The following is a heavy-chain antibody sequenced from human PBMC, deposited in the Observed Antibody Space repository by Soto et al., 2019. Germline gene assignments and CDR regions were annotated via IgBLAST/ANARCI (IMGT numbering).Heavy chain of an antibody. V-gene: IGHV3-23*01. D-gene: IGHD2-2*01. CDR3: AKNGRSPGSKRPFYSYYYGMDV. Sequence: GGSLRLSCAASGFTFNTYAMSWVRQAPGKGLEWVSVISASGGTTYYGGSVEGRFTISRDNSKNTLYLQMTSLRADDTAVYYCAKNGRSPGSKRPFYSYYYGMDVWGQGTTVTVSS. CDR1: GFTFNTYA. CDR2: ISASGGTT. J-gene: IGHJ6*02.